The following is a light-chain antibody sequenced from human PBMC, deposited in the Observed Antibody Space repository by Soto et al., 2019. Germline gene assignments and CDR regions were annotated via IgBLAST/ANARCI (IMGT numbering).Light chain of an antibody. CDR3: SSYAGSNSYV. CDR2: DVS. J-gene: IGLJ1*01. CDR1: SSDVGGYNF. V-gene: IGLV2-8*01. Sequence: QSVLTQPPSASGSPGQSVTISCTGTSSDVGGYNFVSWYQHHPGKAPKLMIFDVSERPSGFPDRFSGSKSGNTASLTVSGLQAEDEADYYCSSYAGSNSYVFGTGTKLTVL.